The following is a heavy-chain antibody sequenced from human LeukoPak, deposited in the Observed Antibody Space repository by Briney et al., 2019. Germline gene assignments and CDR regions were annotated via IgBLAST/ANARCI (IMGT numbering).Heavy chain of an antibody. Sequence: ASVKVSCKASGYTFTDYYMHWVRQAPGQGLEWMGWINPKSGGTNYAQKFQGRVTMTRDTSISTAYMELSRLRSDDTAVYYCARDPWIQLSESDYWGQGTLVTVSS. CDR2: INPKSGGT. J-gene: IGHJ4*02. D-gene: IGHD5-18*01. CDR1: GYTFTDYY. V-gene: IGHV1-2*02. CDR3: ARDPWIQLSESDY.